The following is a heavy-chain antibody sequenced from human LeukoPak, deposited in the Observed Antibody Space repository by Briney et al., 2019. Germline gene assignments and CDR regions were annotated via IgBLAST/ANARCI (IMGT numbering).Heavy chain of an antibody. D-gene: IGHD3-22*01. V-gene: IGHV1-69*13. CDR1: GGTFSSYA. Sequence: SVKASCKASGGTFSSYAISWVRQAPGQGLEWMGGIIPIFGTANYAQKFQGRVTITADESTSTAYMELSSLRSEDTAVYYCARGHYYDSSGYLGFDYWGQGTLVTVSS. CDR2: IIPIFGTA. J-gene: IGHJ4*02. CDR3: ARGHYYDSSGYLGFDY.